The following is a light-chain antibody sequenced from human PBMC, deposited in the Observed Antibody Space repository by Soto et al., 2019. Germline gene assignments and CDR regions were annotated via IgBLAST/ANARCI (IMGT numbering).Light chain of an antibody. Sequence: EIVLTQSPGTLSLSPGERATLSCRASQSVSSSYLAWYQQKPGQAPRLLIYGASSRATGIPDRFSGSGSGTAFTLTISRLEPQDFAVYYCQQYGSSPSTFGHGPKLEI. CDR3: QQYGSSPST. CDR2: GAS. CDR1: QSVSSSY. V-gene: IGKV3-20*01. J-gene: IGKJ2*01.